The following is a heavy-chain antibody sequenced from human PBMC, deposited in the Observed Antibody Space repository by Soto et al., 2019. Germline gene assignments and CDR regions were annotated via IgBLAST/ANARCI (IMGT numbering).Heavy chain of an antibody. CDR1: GFTFNIYA. D-gene: IGHD6-13*01. J-gene: IGHJ4*02. CDR3: AKDQGSSWYEIDY. V-gene: IGHV3-23*01. CDR2: ISGSGGGT. Sequence: GGSLRLSCAASGFTFNIYAMSWVRQAPGKGLEWVSAISGSGGGTYYADSVKGRFTISRDNSKNTLYLQMNSLRAEDTAVYYCAKDQGSSWYEIDYWGQGTLVTVSS.